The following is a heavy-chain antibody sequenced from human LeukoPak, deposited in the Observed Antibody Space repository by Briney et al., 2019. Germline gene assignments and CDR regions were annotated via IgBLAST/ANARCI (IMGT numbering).Heavy chain of an antibody. Sequence: GGSLRLSCAASGFTFSNYDMGWVRQAPGKGLEWVSVVSAGGNNTLYADSVRGRFTISRDNSRNAVDLQMNSLRAEDTAVYYCGKRSTSLRGRGNYWGQGALVTVSS. CDR1: GFTFSNYD. CDR3: GKRSTSLRGRGNY. CDR2: VSAGGNNT. V-gene: IGHV3-23*01. J-gene: IGHJ4*02. D-gene: IGHD2-2*01.